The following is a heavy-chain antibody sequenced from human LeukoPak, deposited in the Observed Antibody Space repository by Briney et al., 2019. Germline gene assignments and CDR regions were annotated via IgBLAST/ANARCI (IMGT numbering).Heavy chain of an antibody. CDR3: ARLRELWFDY. V-gene: IGHV4-39*01. D-gene: IGHD3-16*01. CDR2: IYYSGST. CDR1: GGSISSSSFY. Sequence: SETLSLTCTVSGGSISSSSFYWGWIRQPPGKGLEWIGSIYYSGSTYYNPSLMSRVTISVDTSKNQFSLMLSSVTAADTAVYYCARLRELWFDYWGQGTLVTVSS. J-gene: IGHJ4*02.